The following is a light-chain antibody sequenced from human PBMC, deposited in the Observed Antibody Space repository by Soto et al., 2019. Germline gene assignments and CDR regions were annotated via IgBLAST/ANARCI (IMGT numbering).Light chain of an antibody. CDR3: QQYISLPLT. J-gene: IGKJ4*02. V-gene: IGKV3D-15*02. Sequence: TLTLPPGQSPTLSCKACHGDTRNLAWYQQKPGQAPSLLIYGASARATGIPARFSGSGSGTDFTLTISSLEPEDFAVYYCQQYISLPLTFGGGTKVDIK. CDR1: HGDTRN. CDR2: GAS.